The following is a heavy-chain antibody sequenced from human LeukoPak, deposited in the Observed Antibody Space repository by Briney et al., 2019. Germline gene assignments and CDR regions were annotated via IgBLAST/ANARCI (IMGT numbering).Heavy chain of an antibody. CDR3: AREGAARPGWFDP. J-gene: IGHJ5*02. V-gene: IGHV1-2*02. Sequence: ASVKVSCKASGYTFTGYYMHWVRQAPGQGLEWMGWINPNSGGTNYAQKFQGRVTMTGDTSISTAYMELSRLRSDDTAVYYCAREGAARPGWFDPWGQGTLVTVSS. D-gene: IGHD6-6*01. CDR1: GYTFTGYY. CDR2: INPNSGGT.